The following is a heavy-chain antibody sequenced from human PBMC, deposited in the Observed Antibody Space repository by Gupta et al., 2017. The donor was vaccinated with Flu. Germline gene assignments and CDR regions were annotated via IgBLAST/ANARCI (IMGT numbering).Heavy chain of an antibody. CDR3: AKELSTHYYYGMDV. J-gene: IGHJ6*02. CDR1: STIA. D-gene: IGHD2-15*01. CDR2: ISGSGSTI. Sequence: STIAVSWVRQAPGKGLEWVSVISGSGSTISYADSVKGRFTISRDNSKNTLYLQMNSLRVDETAVYYCAKELSTHYYYGMDVWGQGTTVTVSS. V-gene: IGHV3-23*01.